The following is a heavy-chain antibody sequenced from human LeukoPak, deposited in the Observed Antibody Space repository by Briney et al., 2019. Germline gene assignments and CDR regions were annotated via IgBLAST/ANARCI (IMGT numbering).Heavy chain of an antibody. CDR3: ASETLRWDYYYGMDV. Sequence: GGSLRLSCAASGFTFSSYAMHWVRQAPGKGLEWVAVIWYDGSNKYYADSVKGRFTISRDNSKNTLYLQMNSLRAEDTAVYYCASETLRWDYYYGMDVWGQGTTVTVSS. CDR1: GFTFSSYA. V-gene: IGHV3-33*08. J-gene: IGHJ6*02. D-gene: IGHD4-23*01. CDR2: IWYDGSNK.